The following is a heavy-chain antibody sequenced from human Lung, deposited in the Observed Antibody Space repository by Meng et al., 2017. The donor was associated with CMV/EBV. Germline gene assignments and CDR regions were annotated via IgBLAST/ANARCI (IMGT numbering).Heavy chain of an antibody. J-gene: IGHJ6*02. CDR2: ISYDGSNK. Sequence: GESLKISCAASGFTFNTYAMHWVRQAPGKGLEWVAVISYDGSNKYTADSVQGRLTISRDNSKNNLYLQMNSLTVEDTAVYYCVRDQRGESMIAVLIERFGMDVWXQGTTVTVSS. V-gene: IGHV3-30-3*01. CDR3: VRDQRGESMIAVLIERFGMDV. D-gene: IGHD3-22*01. CDR1: GFTFNTYA.